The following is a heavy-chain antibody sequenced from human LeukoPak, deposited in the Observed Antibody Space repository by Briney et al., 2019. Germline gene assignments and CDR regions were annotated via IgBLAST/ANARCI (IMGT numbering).Heavy chain of an antibody. CDR2: VYYRGST. CDR1: GGSISSYY. Sequence: SETLSLTCTVSGGSISSYYWSWIRQPPGKGLEWIGYVYYRGSTNYNPSLKSRVTISTDTSKNQFSLKLSSVTAADTAVYYCARILAARDYYFDYWGQGTLVTVSS. V-gene: IGHV4-59*01. CDR3: ARILAARDYYFDY. J-gene: IGHJ4*02. D-gene: IGHD6-6*01.